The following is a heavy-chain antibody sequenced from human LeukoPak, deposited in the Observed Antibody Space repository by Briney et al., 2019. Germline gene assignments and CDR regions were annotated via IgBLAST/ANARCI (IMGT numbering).Heavy chain of an antibody. Sequence: QPGGSLRLSCAASGFTFSSYWMSWVRQAPGKGLEYVANIKQDGSENYYVDSVKGRFTISRDNTKNSLYLQMNSLRVEDTAVYYCARDRAVRWTGSLNIWGQGTMVTVSS. CDR3: ARDRAVRWTGSLNI. V-gene: IGHV3-7*01. J-gene: IGHJ3*02. CDR2: IKQDGSEN. CDR1: GFTFSSYW. D-gene: IGHD3/OR15-3a*01.